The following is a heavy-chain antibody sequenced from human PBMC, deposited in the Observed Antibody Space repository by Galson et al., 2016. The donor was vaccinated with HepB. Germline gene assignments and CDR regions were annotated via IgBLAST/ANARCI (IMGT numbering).Heavy chain of an antibody. V-gene: IGHV3-21*01. J-gene: IGHJ3*02. CDR2: ISSSGNFI. CDR1: GFDFSSYR. D-gene: IGHD3-10*01. CDR3: ARDRGPFDAFDI. Sequence: SLRLSCAASGFDFSSYRMNWVRQAPGKGLDWVATISSSGNFIYYADSVKGRFTISRDNAEDSLDLQMNSLRAEDTAVYYCARDRGPFDAFDIWGRGTMVTVSS.